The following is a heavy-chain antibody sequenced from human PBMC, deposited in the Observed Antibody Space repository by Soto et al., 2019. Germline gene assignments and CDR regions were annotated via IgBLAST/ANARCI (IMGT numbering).Heavy chain of an antibody. V-gene: IGHV3-33*01. CDR2: TWNDGTNK. D-gene: IGHD4-17*01. J-gene: IGHJ4*02. CDR3: ARDLDLYGDSCFDH. Sequence: QVHLVESGAGVVQPGRSLRLSCAASGFTFSSYGMHWVRQAPGKGLEWVALTWNDGTNKYYAASVKGRFTISRDNSKNMLYLQMNSPRVEDTAVYYCARDLDLYGDSCFDHWGQGTLVTVSS. CDR1: GFTFSSYG.